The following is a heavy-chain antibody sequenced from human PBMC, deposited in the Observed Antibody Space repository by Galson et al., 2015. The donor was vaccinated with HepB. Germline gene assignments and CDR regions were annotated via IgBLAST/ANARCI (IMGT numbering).Heavy chain of an antibody. CDR3: STIIDSPADYPSDS. CDR2: IENDGTET. Sequence: SLRLSCAASGFTLSNHWMHWVRQAPGKGLVWVARIENDGTETSYAESVMGRFTISRDNGRNTLYLQMNSLRAEDTAIYYCSTIIDSPADYPSDSWGQGALVTVSS. J-gene: IGHJ4*02. CDR1: GFTLSNHW. V-gene: IGHV3-74*01. D-gene: IGHD3-3*01.